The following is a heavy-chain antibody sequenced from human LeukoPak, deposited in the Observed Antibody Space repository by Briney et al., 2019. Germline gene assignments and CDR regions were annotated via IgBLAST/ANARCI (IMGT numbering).Heavy chain of an antibody. D-gene: IGHD3-22*01. J-gene: IGHJ6*03. CDR3: ARGRQDVTMIVVIMTAVSYYLDV. Sequence: SETLSLTCAVYGGSFSGYYWTWIRHTPEKGLEWIGEMNPSGSTNYNPSLKSRVTISVGTSKNQFSLTLSSVTAADTAVYYCARGRQDVTMIVVIMTAVSYYLDVWGKGTTDTVS. V-gene: IGHV4-34*01. CDR2: MNPSGST. CDR1: GGSFSGYY.